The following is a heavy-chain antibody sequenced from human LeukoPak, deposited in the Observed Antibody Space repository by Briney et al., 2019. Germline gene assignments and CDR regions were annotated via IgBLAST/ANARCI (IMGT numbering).Heavy chain of an antibody. CDR1: EFTVSRNY. D-gene: IGHD5-24*01. V-gene: IGHV3-53*01. CDR2: ISSNGDT. J-gene: IGHJ4*02. CDR3: TRDQMNY. Sequence: AESLRLSCTASEFTVSRNYILWVCQAPAPGLEWVSLISSNGDTHYADSVKGRFTISRDTSKNTVSLQMNSLRVEDTAMYYCTRDQMNYWGQGTLVTVSS.